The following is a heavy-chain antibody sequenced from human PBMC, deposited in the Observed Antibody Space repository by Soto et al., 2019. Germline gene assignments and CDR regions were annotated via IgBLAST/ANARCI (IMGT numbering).Heavy chain of an antibody. D-gene: IGHD2-2*01. CDR2: ISGSGGST. Sequence: GGSLRLSCAASGFTFSSYAMSWVRQAPGKGLEWVSAISGSGGSTYYADSVKGRFTISRDNSKNTLYLQMNSLRAEDTAVYYCAKDPVVVPAAIGLGWFDPWGQGTLVTVSS. CDR1: GFTFSSYA. J-gene: IGHJ5*02. V-gene: IGHV3-23*01. CDR3: AKDPVVVPAAIGLGWFDP.